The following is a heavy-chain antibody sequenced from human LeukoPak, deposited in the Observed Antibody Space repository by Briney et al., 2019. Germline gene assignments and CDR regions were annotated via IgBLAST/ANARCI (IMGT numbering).Heavy chain of an antibody. V-gene: IGHV1-69*13. Sequence: GASVKVSCKASGGTFSSYAISWVRQAPGQGLEWMGGIIPIFGTANYAQKFQGRVTITADESTSTAYMELSSLRSEDTAVYYCARPTRGTYDMDVWGQGTTVTVSS. J-gene: IGHJ6*02. CDR3: ARPTRGTYDMDV. CDR2: IIPIFGTA. CDR1: GGTFSSYA. D-gene: IGHD2-15*01.